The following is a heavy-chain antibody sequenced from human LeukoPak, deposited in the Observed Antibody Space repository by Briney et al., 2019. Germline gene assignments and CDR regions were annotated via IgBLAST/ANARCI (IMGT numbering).Heavy chain of an antibody. V-gene: IGHV3-21*01. D-gene: IGHD6-19*01. CDR1: GFSFSTCT. J-gene: IGHJ4*02. Sequence: PGGSLRLSCAASGFSFSTCTMNWVRQAPGKGLEWVSSISSGSYNIYYADSVKGRFTISRDNGENSLYLQMNSLRVEDTAVYYCARAPLFTTAGMDYWGQGALVTVSS. CDR3: ARAPLFTTAGMDY. CDR2: ISSGSYNI.